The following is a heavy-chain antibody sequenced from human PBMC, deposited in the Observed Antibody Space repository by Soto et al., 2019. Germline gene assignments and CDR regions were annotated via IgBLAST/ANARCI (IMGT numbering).Heavy chain of an antibody. CDR2: IIPNLGIA. J-gene: IGHJ4*02. Sequence: SVKVSCKASGYTFTSYDINWVRQATGQGLEWMGRIIPNLGIANYAQKFQGRVTITADKSTSTAYMELSSLRSEDTAVYYCARDEITAAGTLDYWGQGTLVTV. D-gene: IGHD6-13*01. CDR1: GYTFTSYD. V-gene: IGHV1-69*04. CDR3: ARDEITAAGTLDY.